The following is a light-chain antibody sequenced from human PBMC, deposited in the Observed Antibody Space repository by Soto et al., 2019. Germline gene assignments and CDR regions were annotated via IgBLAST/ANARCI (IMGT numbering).Light chain of an antibody. CDR3: QQYNEWPLT. CDR1: QSVSTD. Sequence: EIVMTQSPATLSVSPGEGASLSCRASQSVSTDLAWYQQKPAQAPRLLIYGASTRATGIPARFSGGGSGTEFTLTISSLQSADFAVYYCQQYNEWPLTFGGGTKVEIK. CDR2: GAS. J-gene: IGKJ4*01. V-gene: IGKV3-15*01.